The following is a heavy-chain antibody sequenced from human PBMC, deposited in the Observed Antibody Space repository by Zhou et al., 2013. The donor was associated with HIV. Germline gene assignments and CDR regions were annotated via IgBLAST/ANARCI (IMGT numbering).Heavy chain of an antibody. CDR1: GYTFTSYY. CDR3: ARETHTMVRGVITPYFDY. CDR2: INPSGGST. V-gene: IGHV1-46*01. Sequence: QVQLVQSGAEVKKPGASVKVSCKASGYTFTSYYMHWVRQAPGQGLEWMGIINPSGGSTSYAQKFQGRVTMTRDTSTSTVYMELSSLRSEDTAVYYCARETHTMVRGVITPYFDYWGQGTLVTVSS. D-gene: IGHD3-10*01. J-gene: IGHJ4*02.